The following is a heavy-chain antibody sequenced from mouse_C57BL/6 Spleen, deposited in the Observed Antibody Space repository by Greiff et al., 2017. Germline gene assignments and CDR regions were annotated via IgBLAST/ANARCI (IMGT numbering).Heavy chain of an antibody. V-gene: IGHV1-75*01. D-gene: IGHD2-1*01. Sequence: QVQLQQSGAELVKPGASVKISCKASGYTFTSYWMNWVKQRPGQGLEWIGLIYPGSGSTNYNEKFKGKATLTVDKSSSTAYMPLSSLTSEDSAVYACARRVSRGVRDYWGQGTTLTVSS. CDR3: ARRVSRGVRDY. CDR1: GYTFTSYW. CDR2: IYPGSGST. J-gene: IGHJ2*01.